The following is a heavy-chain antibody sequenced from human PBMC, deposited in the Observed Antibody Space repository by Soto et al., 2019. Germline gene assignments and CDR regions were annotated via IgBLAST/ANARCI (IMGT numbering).Heavy chain of an antibody. Sequence: ASVKVSCKASGYPFTRYFVHWLRQAPGQGLEWMGNSDPSGGSPTYAQKFQDRVTMTTDTSTSTVYMELTSLSSDDSAVYYCATEMASTYYFDYWGQGTLVTVSS. CDR3: ATEMASTYYFDY. CDR2: SDPSGGSP. V-gene: IGHV1-46*01. CDR1: GYPFTRYF. D-gene: IGHD1-1*01. J-gene: IGHJ4*02.